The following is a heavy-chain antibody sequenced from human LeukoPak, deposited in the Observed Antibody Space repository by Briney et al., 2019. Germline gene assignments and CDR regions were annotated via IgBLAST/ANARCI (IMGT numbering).Heavy chain of an antibody. CDR1: GYTFTGYA. J-gene: IGHJ4*02. CDR2: INAGNGNT. Sequence: ASVTVSCKASGYTFTGYAIQRVRQAPGQSLEWMGWINAGNGNTKYSQKFQGRVTITRDTSANTVYMELSSLRSEDTAVYYCARGPLGRNGDYFDYWGQGTLVTVSS. D-gene: IGHD7-27*01. CDR3: ARGPLGRNGDYFDY. V-gene: IGHV1-3*01.